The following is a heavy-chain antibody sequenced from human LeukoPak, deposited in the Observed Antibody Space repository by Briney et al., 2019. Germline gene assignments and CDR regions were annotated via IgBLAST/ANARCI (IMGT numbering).Heavy chain of an antibody. CDR2: ISYDGSNK. J-gene: IGHJ4*02. D-gene: IGHD6-13*01. CDR1: GFTFSSYA. CDR3: ARDMAAGSFDY. Sequence: GRSLRLSCAASGFTFSSYAMHWVRQAPGKRLEWVAVISYDGSNKYYADSVKGRFTISRDNSKNTLYLQMNSLRAEDTAVYYCARDMAAGSFDYWGQGTLVTVSS. V-gene: IGHV3-30-3*01.